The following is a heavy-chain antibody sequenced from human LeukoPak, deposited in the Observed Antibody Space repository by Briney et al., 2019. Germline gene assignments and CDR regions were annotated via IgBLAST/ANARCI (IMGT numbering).Heavy chain of an antibody. V-gene: IGHV3-21*01. D-gene: IGHD2-2*01. J-gene: IGHJ4*02. Sequence: GGSLRLSCAASGFTFSSYSMNWVRQAPGKGLEWVSSISSSGSYIYYADSVKGRFTISRDSAKNSLYLQMNSLRAEDTALYYCARGWGYCSSTSCYALDYWGQGTLVTVSS. CDR3: ARGWGYCSSTSCYALDY. CDR1: GFTFSSYS. CDR2: ISSSGSYI.